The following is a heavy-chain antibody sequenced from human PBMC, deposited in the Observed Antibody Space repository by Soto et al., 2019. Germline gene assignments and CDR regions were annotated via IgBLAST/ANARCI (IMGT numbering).Heavy chain of an antibody. CDR3: AKRNGGRGGPYYYAMGA. CDR1: GFTFNNNA. D-gene: IGHD3-16*01. Sequence: GGSLRLSCSASGFTFNNNAMSWVRQAPWKGREWGSDIGGSGTATYYAESVKGRSPIPRENSKNPFFLKMNSLRAEDTAVYYCAKRNGGRGGPYYYAMGAWGKGTSVTFS. CDR2: IGGSGTAT. J-gene: IGHJ6*04. V-gene: IGHV3-23*01.